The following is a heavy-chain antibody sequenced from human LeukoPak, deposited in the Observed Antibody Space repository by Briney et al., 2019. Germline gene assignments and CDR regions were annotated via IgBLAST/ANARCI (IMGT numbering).Heavy chain of an antibody. D-gene: IGHD3-22*01. V-gene: IGHV3-48*03. J-gene: IGHJ4*02. CDR3: VRELPPVVQYYFDY. CDR2: ISSGGSII. CDR1: GFIFSSYE. Sequence: GGSLRLSCAASGFIFSSYETNWVRQAPGKGLEWVSYISSGGSIIYYADSVKGRFTISRDNSRNTLYLQMNSLRAEDTAVYYCVRELPPVVQYYFDYWGPGTLVTVSS.